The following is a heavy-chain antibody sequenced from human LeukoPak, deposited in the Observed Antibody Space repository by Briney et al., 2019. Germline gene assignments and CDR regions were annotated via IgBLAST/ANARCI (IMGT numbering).Heavy chain of an antibody. D-gene: IGHD4-17*01. Sequence: PSQTLSLTCTVSGGSISSGSYYWNWIRQPAGKGLEWIGRIYTSGSTNYNPSLKSRVTISVDTSKNQFSLKLSSVTAADTAVYYCARGPRLRRRLGGFFDYWGQGTLVTVSS. CDR2: IYTSGST. CDR3: ARGPRLRRRLGGFFDY. V-gene: IGHV4-61*02. J-gene: IGHJ4*02. CDR1: GGSISSGSYY.